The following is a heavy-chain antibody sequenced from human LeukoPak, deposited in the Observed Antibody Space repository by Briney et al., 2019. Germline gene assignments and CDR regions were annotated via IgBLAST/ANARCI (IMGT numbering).Heavy chain of an antibody. CDR2: INHSGST. J-gene: IGHJ4*02. D-gene: IGHD6-13*01. V-gene: IGHV4-34*01. Sequence: SETLSLTCAVYGGSSSGYYWSWIRQPPGKGLEWIGEINHSGSTNYNPSLKSRVTISVDTSKTQFSLKLSSVTAADTAVYYCARGRDSSSWYYFDYWGQGTLVTVSS. CDR1: GGSSSGYY. CDR3: ARGRDSSSWYYFDY.